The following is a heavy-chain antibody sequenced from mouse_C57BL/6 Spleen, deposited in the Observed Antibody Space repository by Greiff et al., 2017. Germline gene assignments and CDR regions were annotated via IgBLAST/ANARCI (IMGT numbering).Heavy chain of an antibody. CDR1: GFTFSSYG. V-gene: IGHV5-6*01. Sequence: DVQLVESGGDLVKPGGSLKLSCAASGFTFSSYGMSWVRQTPDKRLEWVATISSGGSYTYYPDSVKGRFTISRDNANNTLYRQMSSLKSEDTAMDYCARQGVHYAMDYWGQGTSVTVSS. CDR3: ARQGVHYAMDY. D-gene: IGHD2-14*01. CDR2: ISSGGSYT. J-gene: IGHJ4*01.